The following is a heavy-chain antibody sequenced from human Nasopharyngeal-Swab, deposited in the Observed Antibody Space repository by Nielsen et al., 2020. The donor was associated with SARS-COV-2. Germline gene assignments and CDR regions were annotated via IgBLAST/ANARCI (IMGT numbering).Heavy chain of an antibody. CDR3: AKSMAYFHLSGTYNLDL. V-gene: IGHV3-30*18. J-gene: IGHJ5*02. D-gene: IGHD2-21*01. CDR2: IPYEGSIT. Sequence: GRSLTLSCAASGFTFNNFGMHWVRQAPGKGLEWVAFIPYEGSITNPADSVKGRFSVSRDSSKNTVYLQMNSLRPDDTAVYFCAKSMAYFHLSGTYNLDLWGQGTLVTVSS. CDR1: GFTFNNFG.